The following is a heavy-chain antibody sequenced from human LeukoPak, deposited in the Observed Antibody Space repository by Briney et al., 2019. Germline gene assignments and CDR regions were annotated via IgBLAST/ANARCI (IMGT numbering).Heavy chain of an antibody. D-gene: IGHD6-19*01. CDR2: ISGGGSTT. V-gene: IGHV3-23*01. CDR1: GFTFSSYA. CDR3: AKAPRIAVAGDY. J-gene: IGHJ4*02. Sequence: GGSLRLSCAASGFTFSSYAMSWVRQAPGKGLEWVSVISGGGSTTYYADSVKGRFTISRDNSRNTLYLQMNSLRAEDTAVYYCAKAPRIAVAGDYWGQGTLVTVSS.